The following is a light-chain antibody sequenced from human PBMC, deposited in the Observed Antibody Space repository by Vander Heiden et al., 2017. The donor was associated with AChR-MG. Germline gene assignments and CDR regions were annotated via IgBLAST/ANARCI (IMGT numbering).Light chain of an antibody. J-gene: IGLJ2*01. Sequence: SSELTQDPAVSVALGQTVRITCQGDSLRSYYASWYQQKPGQAPVLVIYGKNNRPSGILDRFSGSSSGNTASLTITGAQAEDEADYYCNSRDSSGNDVVFGGGTKLTVL. V-gene: IGLV3-19*01. CDR2: GKN. CDR1: SLRSYY. CDR3: NSRDSSGNDVV.